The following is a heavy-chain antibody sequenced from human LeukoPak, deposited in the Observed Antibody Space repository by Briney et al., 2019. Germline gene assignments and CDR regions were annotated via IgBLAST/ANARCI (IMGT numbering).Heavy chain of an antibody. V-gene: IGHV1-46*01. D-gene: IGHD6-19*01. J-gene: IGHJ5*02. CDR2: INPSGGST. CDR1: GYTFTSYY. Sequence: PVASVKVSCKASGYTFTSYYMHWVRQAPGQGLEWMGIINPSGGSTSYAQKFQGRVTMTRDTSTSTVYMELSSLRSEDTAVYYCARGKYSSDWYESTGPGTGGAFDPWGQGTLVTVSS. CDR3: ARGKYSSDWYESTGPGTGGAFDP.